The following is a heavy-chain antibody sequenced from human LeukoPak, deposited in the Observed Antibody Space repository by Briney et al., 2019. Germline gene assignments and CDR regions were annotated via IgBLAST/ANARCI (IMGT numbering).Heavy chain of an antibody. D-gene: IGHD2-15*01. J-gene: IGHJ3*02. CDR3: ARLVAATLDAFDI. V-gene: IGHV4-30-4*01. CDR2: IYYSGST. Sequence: PSQTLSLTCTVSGGSISSGDYYWSWIRQPPGKGLEWIGYIYYSGSTYYNPSLKSRVTISVDTSKNQFSLNLSSVTAADTAVYYCARLVAATLDAFDIWGQGTMVTVSS. CDR1: GGSISSGDYY.